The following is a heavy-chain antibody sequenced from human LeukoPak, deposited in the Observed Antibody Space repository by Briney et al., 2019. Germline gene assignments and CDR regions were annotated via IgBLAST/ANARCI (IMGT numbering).Heavy chain of an antibody. D-gene: IGHD5-18*01. V-gene: IGHV3-48*04. CDR1: GFTFSRYW. J-gene: IGHJ4*02. CDR3: ARDMSGYSYGSDY. CDR2: ISSSGSTI. Sequence: GGPLRLSCAASGFTFSRYWMSWVRQAPGKGLEWVSYISSSGSTIYYADSVKGRFTISRDNAKNSLYLQMNSLRAEDTAVYYCARDMSGYSYGSDYWGQGTLVTVSS.